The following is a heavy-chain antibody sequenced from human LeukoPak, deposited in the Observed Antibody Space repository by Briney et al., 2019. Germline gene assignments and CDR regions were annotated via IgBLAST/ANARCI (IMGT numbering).Heavy chain of an antibody. D-gene: IGHD3-22*01. J-gene: IGHJ4*02. CDR3: AKGSYYGSSGYYYGRD. CDR1: GFTFSSYG. CDR2: ISYDGSNK. Sequence: SGGSLRLSCAASGFTFSSYGMHWVRQAPGKGLEWVAVISYDGSNKYYADSVKGRFTISRDNSKNTLYLQMNSLRAEDTAVYYCAKGSYYGSSGYYYGRDWGQGTLVTVSS. V-gene: IGHV3-30*18.